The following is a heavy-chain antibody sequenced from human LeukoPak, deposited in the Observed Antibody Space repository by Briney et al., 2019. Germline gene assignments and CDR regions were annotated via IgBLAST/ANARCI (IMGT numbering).Heavy chain of an antibody. V-gene: IGHV1-69*04. CDR1: GGXFSSYA. J-gene: IGHJ4*02. D-gene: IGHD6-13*01. Sequence: GASVKVSCKASGGXFSSYAISWVRQAPGQGLEWMGRIIPILGIANYAQKFQGRVTITADKSTSTAYMELSSLRSEDTAVYYCARQSRIAAAGPGEDYWGQGTLVTVSS. CDR2: IIPILGIA. CDR3: ARQSRIAAAGPGEDY.